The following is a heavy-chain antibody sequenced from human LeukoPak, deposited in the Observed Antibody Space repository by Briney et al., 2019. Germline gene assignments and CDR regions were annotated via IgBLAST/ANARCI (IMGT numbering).Heavy chain of an antibody. D-gene: IGHD1-26*01. CDR1: GFTFSSYA. CDR2: ISYDGSNK. CDR3: ASGAGGWELLTKSTFDY. J-gene: IGHJ4*02. V-gene: IGHV3-30-3*01. Sequence: GGSLRLSCAASGFTFSSYAMHWVRQAPGKGLEWVAVISYDGSNKYYADSVKGRFTISRDNSKNTLYLQMNSLRAEDTAVYYCASGAGGWELLTKSTFDYWGQGTLVTVSS.